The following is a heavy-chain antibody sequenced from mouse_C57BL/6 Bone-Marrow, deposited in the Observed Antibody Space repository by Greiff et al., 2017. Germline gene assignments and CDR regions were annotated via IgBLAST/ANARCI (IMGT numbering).Heavy chain of an antibody. D-gene: IGHD1-1*01. Sequence: VQLQQSGPELVKPGASVKISCKASGYTFTDYYMNWVKQSHGKSLEWIGDINPNNGGTSYNQKFKGKATFTVDKSSSTAYMELRSLTSEYSAVYYCASYYYGSSPWFAYWGQGTLVTVSA. CDR1: GYTFTDYY. CDR2: INPNNGGT. CDR3: ASYYYGSSPWFAY. V-gene: IGHV1-26*01. J-gene: IGHJ3*01.